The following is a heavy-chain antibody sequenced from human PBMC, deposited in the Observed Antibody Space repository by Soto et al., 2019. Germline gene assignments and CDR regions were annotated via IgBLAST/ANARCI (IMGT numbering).Heavy chain of an antibody. CDR3: ARASYSSSWHGYFDL. J-gene: IGHJ2*01. CDR2: INHSGST. D-gene: IGHD6-13*01. V-gene: IGHV4-34*01. Sequence: QVQLQQWGAGLLKPSETLSLTCAVYGGSFSGYYWSWIRQPPGKGLEWIGEINHSGSTNYNPSLKSRVTIAVATSKNQFSLKLSSVTAADTAVYYCARASYSSSWHGYFDLWGRGTLVTVSS. CDR1: GGSFSGYY.